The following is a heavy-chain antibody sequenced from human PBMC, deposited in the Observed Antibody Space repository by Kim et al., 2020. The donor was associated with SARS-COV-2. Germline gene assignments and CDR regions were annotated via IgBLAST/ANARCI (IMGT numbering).Heavy chain of an antibody. V-gene: IGHV3-30*18. CDR2: ISYDGSNK. Sequence: GGSLRLSCAASGFTFSSYGMHWVRQAPGKGLEWVAVISYDGSNKYYADSVKGRFTISRDNSKNTLYLQMNSLRAEDTAVYYCAKGVLYDILTEPFDYWGQGTLVTVSS. J-gene: IGHJ4*02. D-gene: IGHD3-9*01. CDR3: AKGVLYDILTEPFDY. CDR1: GFTFSSYG.